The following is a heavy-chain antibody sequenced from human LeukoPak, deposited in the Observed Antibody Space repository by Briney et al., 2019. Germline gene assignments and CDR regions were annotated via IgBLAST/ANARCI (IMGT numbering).Heavy chain of an antibody. CDR1: GGSFSTYY. CDR3: WRPGCRSGLAEYFHH. J-gene: IGHJ1*01. CDR2: INHNGST. Sequence: SGTLSLTCAVYGGSFSTYYWHWIRQPPGKGLDWVGEINHNGSTNYNPTPKSGVTISIDTTKSQSFILLTSVTAADTGVDYCWRPGCRSGLAEYFHHWGQGTLVTVSS. D-gene: IGHD6-19*01. V-gene: IGHV4-34*01.